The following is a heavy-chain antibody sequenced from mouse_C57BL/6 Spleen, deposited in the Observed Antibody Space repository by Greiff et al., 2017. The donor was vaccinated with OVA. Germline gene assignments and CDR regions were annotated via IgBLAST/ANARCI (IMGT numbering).Heavy chain of an antibody. CDR1: GFTFSSYA. V-gene: IGHV5-9-1*02. Sequence: EVKLVESGEGLVKPGGSLKLSCAASGFTFSSYAMSWVRQTPEKRLEWVAYISSGGDYIYYADTVKGRFTISRDNARNTLYLQMSSLKSEDTAMYYCTRVLGYYAMDYWGQGTSVTVSS. CDR3: TRVLGYYAMDY. CDR2: ISSGGDYI. D-gene: IGHD4-1*01. J-gene: IGHJ4*01.